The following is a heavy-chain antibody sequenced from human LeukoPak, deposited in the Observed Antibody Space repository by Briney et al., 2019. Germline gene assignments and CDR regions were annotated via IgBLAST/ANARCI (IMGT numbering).Heavy chain of an antibody. Sequence: SQTLSLTCTVSDGSISSGSYYWNWIRQPAGKGLEWIGRIYTSGSTNYNPSLKSRVTISVDTSKNQFSLKLSSVTAADTAVYYCARGVTSSGFDNWGQGTLVTVSS. J-gene: IGHJ4*02. CDR1: DGSISSGSYY. CDR2: IYTSGST. V-gene: IGHV4-61*02. D-gene: IGHD6-6*01. CDR3: ARGVTSSGFDN.